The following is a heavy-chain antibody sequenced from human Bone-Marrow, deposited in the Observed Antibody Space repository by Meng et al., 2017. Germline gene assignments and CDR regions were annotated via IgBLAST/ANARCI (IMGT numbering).Heavy chain of an antibody. CDR2: IYDSGST. CDR3: ARVLCSNNNCYSSDY. D-gene: IGHD2-2*01. V-gene: IGHV4-30-2*05. Sequence: QLQLQESGSGLVKPSQSLSLTCAVSGGSISSGGYSWSWIRQPPGKGLEWIGYIYDSGSTYYNPSLKSRVTISIDTSKNQFSLKLSSVTAADTAVYYCARVLCSNNNCYSSDYWGQGTLVTVSS. J-gene: IGHJ4*02. CDR1: GGSISSGGYS.